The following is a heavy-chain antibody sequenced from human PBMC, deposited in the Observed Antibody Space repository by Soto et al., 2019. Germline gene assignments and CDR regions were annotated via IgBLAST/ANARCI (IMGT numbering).Heavy chain of an antibody. Sequence: GGSLRLSCAASGFTFSDYYMSWIRQAPGKGLEWVSYISSSSSYTNYADSVKGRFTISRDNAKNSLYLQMNSLRAEDTAVYYCARVRPPNNWFDPWGPGTLVTVSS. CDR1: GFTFSDYY. J-gene: IGHJ5*02. CDR3: ARVRPPNNWFDP. CDR2: ISSSSSYT. V-gene: IGHV3-11*06.